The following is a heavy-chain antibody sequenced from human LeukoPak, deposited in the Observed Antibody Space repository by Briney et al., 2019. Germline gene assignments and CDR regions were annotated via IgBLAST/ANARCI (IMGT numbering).Heavy chain of an antibody. V-gene: IGHV3-30*18. CDR2: ISYEGGTQ. D-gene: IGHD1-26*01. Sequence: GGSLRLSCAASGVTLSPYGMHWVRQAPGKGLEWVAVISYEGGTQHYADSVKGRFIISRDNPRNTLYLQMNILRTEDTAVYYCAKDGTPHVSTWYDLWGQGTQVIVSS. CDR1: GVTLSPYG. CDR3: AKDGTPHVSTWYDL. J-gene: IGHJ5*02.